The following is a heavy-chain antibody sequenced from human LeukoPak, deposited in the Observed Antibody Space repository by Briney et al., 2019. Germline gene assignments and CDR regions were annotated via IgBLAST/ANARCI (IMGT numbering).Heavy chain of an antibody. J-gene: IGHJ4*02. CDR2: ISSSGSTI. CDR1: GFTFSSYE. Sequence: GGSLRLSCAASGFTFSSYEMNWVRQAPGKGLEWVSYISSSGSTIYYADSVKGRFTISRDNAKNSLYLQMNSLRAEDTAVYYCARDFGIDGYKNSDYWGQGTLVTVSS. CDR3: ARDFGIDGYKNSDY. D-gene: IGHD5-24*01. V-gene: IGHV3-48*03.